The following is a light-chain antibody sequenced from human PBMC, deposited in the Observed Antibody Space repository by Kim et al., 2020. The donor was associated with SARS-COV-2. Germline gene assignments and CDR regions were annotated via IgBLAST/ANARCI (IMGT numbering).Light chain of an antibody. CDR3: QQYIDWPYT. CDR1: QTVSIN. Sequence: EIVMTQSPATLSVSPGERATLSCRATQTVSINLAWYQQKVGQAPRLLIYGASTRAAGIPARFSGSGSGTDFTLTISSLQSEDFAVYYCQQYIDWPYTFGQGTKLEI. V-gene: IGKV3-15*01. CDR2: GAS. J-gene: IGKJ2*01.